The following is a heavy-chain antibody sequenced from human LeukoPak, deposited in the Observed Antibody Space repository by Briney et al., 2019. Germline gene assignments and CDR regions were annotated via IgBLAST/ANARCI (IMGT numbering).Heavy chain of an antibody. V-gene: IGHV3-30-3*01. D-gene: IGHD3-10*01. Sequence: GGSLRLSCAASGFTFSSYWMNWVRQAPGKELEWVAVISYDGSNKYYADSVKGRFTISRDNSKNTLYLQMNSLRAEDTAVYYCARAEGYYGSGFDYWGQGTLVTVSS. CDR2: ISYDGSNK. CDR1: GFTFSSYW. CDR3: ARAEGYYGSGFDY. J-gene: IGHJ4*02.